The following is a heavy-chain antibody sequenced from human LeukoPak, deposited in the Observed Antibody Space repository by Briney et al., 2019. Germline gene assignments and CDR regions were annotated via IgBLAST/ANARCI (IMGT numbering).Heavy chain of an antibody. D-gene: IGHD3-16*01. CDR1: GYTYTRYG. CDR2: ISPYNGDT. CDR3: VIDFYDYGSVNDVDVFDI. V-gene: IGHV1-18*04. J-gene: IGHJ3*02. Sequence: GAPVKASCKASGYTYTRYGISWGRQAPGHGLEWMGWISPYNGDTNYAQKHKGRVTMTTDTSTRRGYMELRSLRSDDTALYYCVIDFYDYGSVNDVDVFDIWGQGTMVTVSS.